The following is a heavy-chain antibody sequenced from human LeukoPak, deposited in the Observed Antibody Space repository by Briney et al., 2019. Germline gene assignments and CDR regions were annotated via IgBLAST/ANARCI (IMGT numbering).Heavy chain of an antibody. CDR1: GFTFSSYW. J-gene: IGHJ4*02. Sequence: PGGSLRLSCAASGFTFSSYWMHWVRQAPGKGLVWVSRINSDGSTTDYADSVKGRFTISRDNAKNTLYLQMNSLRDEDTAMYYCTRDRARAGGEILDYWGQGTLVTVSS. CDR3: TRDRARAGGEILDY. D-gene: IGHD3-10*01. CDR2: INSDGSTT. V-gene: IGHV3-74*01.